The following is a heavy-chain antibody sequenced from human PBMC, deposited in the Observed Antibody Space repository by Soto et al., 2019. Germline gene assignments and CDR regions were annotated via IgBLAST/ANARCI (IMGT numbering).Heavy chain of an antibody. CDR2: IYYSGST. Sequence: PSETLSLTCTVSAGSISSGDYYWSWIRQPPGKGLEWIGYIYYSGSTYYNPSLKSRVTISVDTSKNQFSLKLSSVTAADTAVYYCARTAMVWYFDYWGQGTLVTVSS. D-gene: IGHD5-18*01. J-gene: IGHJ4*02. CDR1: AGSISSGDYY. V-gene: IGHV4-30-4*01. CDR3: ARTAMVWYFDY.